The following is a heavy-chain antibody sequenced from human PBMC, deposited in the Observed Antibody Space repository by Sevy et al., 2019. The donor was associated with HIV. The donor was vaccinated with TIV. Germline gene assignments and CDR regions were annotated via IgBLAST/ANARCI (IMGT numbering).Heavy chain of an antibody. V-gene: IGHV3-33*01. CDR2: IWYDGINR. D-gene: IGHD3-10*01. CDR1: GFTFSNYG. J-gene: IGHJ4*02. CDR3: ARDNLLPIMVSMVRGALSYYFDY. Sequence: GGSLRLSCAASGFTFSNYGMHWVRQAPGNGLEWVAVIWYDGINRYYADSVKGRFTISRDNSKNTLYLQMNSLRAEDTAVYYCARDNLLPIMVSMVRGALSYYFDYWGQGTLVTVSS.